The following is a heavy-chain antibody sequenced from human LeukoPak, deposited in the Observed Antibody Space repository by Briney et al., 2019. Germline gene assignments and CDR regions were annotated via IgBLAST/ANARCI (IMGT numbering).Heavy chain of an antibody. Sequence: ASVKVSCKASGYTFTGYYMHWVRQAPGQGLEWMGWIDPNSGDTKYVEKFQSRVTMTRDTSFSTAYMALSSLRSDDTAMYYCARAMNSWFLLDLDYWGQGNLVTVSS. J-gene: IGHJ4*02. D-gene: IGHD3-22*01. CDR3: ARAMNSWFLLDLDY. CDR2: IDPNSGDT. V-gene: IGHV1-2*02. CDR1: GYTFTGYY.